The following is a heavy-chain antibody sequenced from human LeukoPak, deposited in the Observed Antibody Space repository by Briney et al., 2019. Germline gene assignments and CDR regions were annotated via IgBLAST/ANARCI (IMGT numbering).Heavy chain of an antibody. CDR1: GGTLSSYA. CDR2: IIPIFGTA. D-gene: IGHD5-18*01. J-gene: IGHJ6*04. CDR3: AREGYSYGQEGFYYGMDV. V-gene: IGHV1-69*13. Sequence: SVKVSCKASGGTLSSYAISWVRQAPGQGLEWMGGIIPIFGTANYAQKFQGRVTITADESTSTAYMELSSLRSEDTAVYYCAREGYSYGQEGFYYGMDVWGKGTTVTVSS.